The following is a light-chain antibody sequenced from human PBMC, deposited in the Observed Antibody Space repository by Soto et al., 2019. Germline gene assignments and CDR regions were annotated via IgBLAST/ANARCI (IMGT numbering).Light chain of an antibody. V-gene: IGLV2-14*03. Sequence: QSVLTQPASVSGSPGQSIAISCTGTSSDVGAYDFVSWYQQHPDKAPKLLNYEVNNRPSGVSDRFSGSKSVNTATLTISGLQAEDEADYYCSSHTTSNTRVFGTGTKVTVL. J-gene: IGLJ1*01. CDR1: SSDVGAYDF. CDR2: EVN. CDR3: SSHTTSNTRV.